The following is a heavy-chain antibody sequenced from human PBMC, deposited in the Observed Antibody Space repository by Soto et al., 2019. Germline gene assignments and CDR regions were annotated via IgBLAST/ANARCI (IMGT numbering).Heavy chain of an antibody. J-gene: IGHJ4*02. Sequence: GASVKVSCKASGYTFGSYDMHWVRQAPGQRLEWMGWINAGYGNTKSSQKFQDRVTISRDTSASTAYMELTSLRSEDTAVYYCARDTGDGTFDFWGQGTLVTVSS. CDR3: ARDTGDGTFDF. CDR2: INAGYGNT. D-gene: IGHD7-27*01. CDR1: GYTFGSYD. V-gene: IGHV1-3*01.